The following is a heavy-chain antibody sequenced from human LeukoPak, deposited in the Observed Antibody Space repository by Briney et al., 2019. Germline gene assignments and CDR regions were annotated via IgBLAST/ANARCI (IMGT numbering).Heavy chain of an antibody. CDR2: ISSSGSAI. CDR1: GFSFSSYG. J-gene: IGHJ3*02. CDR3: AAGRHGYYDSSGWGAFDI. Sequence: PGGSLRLSCAASGFSFSSYGMNWVRQAPGKGLEWVSYISSSGSAIFYADSVKGRFTISRDNAKNSLYLQMNSLRAEDTAVYYCAAGRHGYYDSSGWGAFDIWGQGTMVTVSS. V-gene: IGHV3-48*03. D-gene: IGHD3-22*01.